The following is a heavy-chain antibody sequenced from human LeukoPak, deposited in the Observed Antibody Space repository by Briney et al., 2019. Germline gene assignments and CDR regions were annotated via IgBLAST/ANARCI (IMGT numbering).Heavy chain of an antibody. J-gene: IGHJ4*02. CDR2: IYGSGGAI. CDR1: GFTFSTYT. Sequence: GGSLRLSCAASGFTFSTYTMIWVRQAPGKGLEWVSEIYGSGGAIFYADSVKGRFTISRDNSQNTVFLQMDSLRDEDTAVYYSAKDLRTDGIWDIDYWGQGTLVTASS. D-gene: IGHD1-14*01. V-gene: IGHV3-23*01. CDR3: AKDLRTDGIWDIDY.